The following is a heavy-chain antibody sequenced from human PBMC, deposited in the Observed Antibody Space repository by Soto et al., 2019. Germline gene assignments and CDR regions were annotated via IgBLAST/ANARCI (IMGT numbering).Heavy chain of an antibody. CDR1: GYSFANYW. V-gene: IGHV5-51*01. J-gene: IGHJ6*02. Sequence: GESLKISCQGSGYSFANYWIAWVRQMPGKGLEWVGVIYPGASDTRYSPSFRGQVTISADKSISHVYLQWSSLKASDTAMYYCARNRLRQYYYGMDVRGQGTTVTVSS. D-gene: IGHD3-10*01. CDR2: IYPGASDT. CDR3: ARNRLRQYYYGMDV.